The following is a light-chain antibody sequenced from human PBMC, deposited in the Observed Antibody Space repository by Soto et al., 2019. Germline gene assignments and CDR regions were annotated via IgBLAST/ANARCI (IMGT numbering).Light chain of an antibody. V-gene: IGKV3-11*01. CDR1: QSVSSY. Sequence: EVALSQSPATLSLSPGERATLSCRASQSVSSYLAWYQQKPGQAPRLLIYGASNRATGIPARFSGSGSRTDFTLTISSLEPEDFAVYYCQQRSNWPFTCGPGTKGDIK. CDR3: QQRSNWPFT. CDR2: GAS. J-gene: IGKJ3*01.